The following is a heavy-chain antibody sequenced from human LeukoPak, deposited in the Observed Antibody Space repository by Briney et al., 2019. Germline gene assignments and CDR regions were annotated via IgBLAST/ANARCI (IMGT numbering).Heavy chain of an antibody. V-gene: IGHV1-8*01. CDR1: GYTFTSYD. Sequence: ASVKVSCKASGYTFTSYDINWVRQATGQGLEWMGWMNPNSGNTGYAQKFQGRVTMTRNTSISTAYMELNSLRAEDTAVYYCASHIGGDILTGFGFSAFDIWGQGTMVTVSS. CDR3: ASHIGGDILTGFGFSAFDI. D-gene: IGHD3-9*01. CDR2: MNPNSGNT. J-gene: IGHJ3*02.